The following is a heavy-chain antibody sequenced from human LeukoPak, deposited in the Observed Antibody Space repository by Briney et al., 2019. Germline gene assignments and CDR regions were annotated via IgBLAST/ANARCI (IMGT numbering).Heavy chain of an antibody. CDR3: AEQYDISI. D-gene: IGHD3-9*01. V-gene: IGHV3-30*03. J-gene: IGHJ3*02. CDR2: ISYDGSNK. Sequence: PGGSLRLSCAASGFTFSSYGMHWVRQAPGKGLEWVAVISYDGSNKYYADSVKGRFTISRDNSKNTLYLQMNSLRAEDTAVYYCAEQYDISIWGQGTMVTVSS. CDR1: GFTFSSYG.